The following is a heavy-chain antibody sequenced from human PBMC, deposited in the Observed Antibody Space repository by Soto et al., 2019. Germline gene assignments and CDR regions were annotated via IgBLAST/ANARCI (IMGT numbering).Heavy chain of an antibody. Sequence: GGSLRLSCAASEFIFSSYGMHWVRQAPGKGLEWVAVIAYDGSNKYYADSVKGRFSISRDNSKNTLYLQMSRLRVDDTAIYYCVKDGARGTIVGPTTISFLDYCGRGILLTVSS. J-gene: IGHJ4*02. CDR1: EFIFSSYG. V-gene: IGHV3-30*18. CDR2: IAYDGSNK. CDR3: VKDGARGTIVGPTTISFLDY. D-gene: IGHD1-26*01.